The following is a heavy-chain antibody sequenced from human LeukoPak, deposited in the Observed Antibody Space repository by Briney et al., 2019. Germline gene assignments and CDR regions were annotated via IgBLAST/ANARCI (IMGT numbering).Heavy chain of an antibody. Sequence: GGSLRLPCAASGFTFSNAWMSWVRQAPGKGLEWVGRIKTKIEGATTDYAAPVKGRFTISRDDSKNTVYLQMNSLKTEDTAVYYCTIDSNSGWTGYWGQGTLVTVSS. CDR2: IKTKIEGATT. CDR3: TIDSNSGWTGY. D-gene: IGHD5-12*01. CDR1: GFTFSNAW. V-gene: IGHV3-15*01. J-gene: IGHJ4*02.